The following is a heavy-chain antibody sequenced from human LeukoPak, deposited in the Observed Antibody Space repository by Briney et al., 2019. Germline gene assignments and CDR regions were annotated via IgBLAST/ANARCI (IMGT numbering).Heavy chain of an antibody. Sequence: ASVKVSCKASGYTFTGYYMHWVRQAPGQGLEWMGWINPNSGGTNYAQKFQGRVTMTRDTSISTAYMELSRLRSDDTAVYYCARAAVAGTPFDYWGQGTLVTVSS. D-gene: IGHD6-19*01. J-gene: IGHJ4*02. CDR2: INPNSGGT. V-gene: IGHV1-2*02. CDR1: GYTFTGYY. CDR3: ARAAVAGTPFDY.